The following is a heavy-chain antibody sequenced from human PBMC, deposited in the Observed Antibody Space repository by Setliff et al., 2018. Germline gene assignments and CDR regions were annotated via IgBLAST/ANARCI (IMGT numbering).Heavy chain of an antibody. CDR2: TRLDGNSK. D-gene: IGHD1-20*01. CDR1: GFTFSSYG. CDR3: AKDRVPDGIWDFDS. J-gene: IGHJ5*01. V-gene: IGHV3-30*02. Sequence: GGSLRLSCAASGFTFSSYGMHWVRQAPGKGLEWVAFTRLDGNSKYYADSVKGRFTISRDNSKNTLHLQMNSLRAEDTALYHCAKDRVPDGIWDFDSWGPGSLVTVSS.